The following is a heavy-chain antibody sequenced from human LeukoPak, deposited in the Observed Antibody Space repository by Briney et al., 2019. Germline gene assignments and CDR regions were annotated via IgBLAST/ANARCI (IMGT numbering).Heavy chain of an antibody. CDR2: IWYDGSNK. Sequence: GGSLRLSCAASGFTFSSYGMYWVRQAPGKGLEWVAVIWYDGSNKYYADSVKGRFTISRDNSKNTLYLQMNSLRAEDTAVYYRARGRAGAARSTNFDYWGQGTLVTVSS. D-gene: IGHD2/OR15-2a*01. CDR3: ARGRAGAARSTNFDY. V-gene: IGHV3-33*01. J-gene: IGHJ4*02. CDR1: GFTFSSYG.